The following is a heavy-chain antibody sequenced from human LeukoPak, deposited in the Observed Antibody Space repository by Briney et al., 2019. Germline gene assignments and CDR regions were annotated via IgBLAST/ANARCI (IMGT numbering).Heavy chain of an antibody. V-gene: IGHV3-23*01. CDR2: ISGSGGST. D-gene: IGHD3-22*01. CDR3: AEGYYDSSDY. CDR1: GFTFSSYA. Sequence: GGSLRLSCAASGFTFSSYAMHWVRQAPGKGLEWVSGISGSGGSTYYADSVKGRFTISRDNSKNTLYLQMNSLRAEDTAVYYCAEGYYDSSDYWGQGTLVTVSS. J-gene: IGHJ4*02.